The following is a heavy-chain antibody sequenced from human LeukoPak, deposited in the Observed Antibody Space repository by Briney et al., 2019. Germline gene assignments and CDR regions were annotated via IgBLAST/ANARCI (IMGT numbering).Heavy chain of an antibody. CDR1: GGTFSSYA. Sequence: ASVKVSCKASGGTFSSYAISWVRQAPGQGLEWMGGIIPIFGTANYAQKFQGRVTITADKSTSTAYMELSSLRSEDTAVYYCARGPLTVTHNYYYYYMDVWGKGTTVTVSS. V-gene: IGHV1-69*06. CDR2: IIPIFGTA. D-gene: IGHD4-23*01. CDR3: ARGPLTVTHNYYYYYMDV. J-gene: IGHJ6*03.